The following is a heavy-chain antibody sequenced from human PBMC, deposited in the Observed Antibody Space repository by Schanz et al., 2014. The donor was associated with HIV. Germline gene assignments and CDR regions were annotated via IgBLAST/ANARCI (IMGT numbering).Heavy chain of an antibody. CDR2: INPNSGFA. V-gene: IGHV1-2*02. D-gene: IGHD3-3*01. J-gene: IGHJ5*02. CDR1: GYTFTDYY. CDR3: ARDHASTTTIFGVLIIPPYWFDP. Sequence: QVQLVQSGAEVKKPGASVMVSCKASGYTFTDYYIHWVRQAPGQGLEWMGWINPNSGFATYAQKFQGRLSMTRDASISTAYMQLSRRRSDDTAVYFCARDHASTTTIFGVLIIPPYWFDPWGQGTLVTVSS.